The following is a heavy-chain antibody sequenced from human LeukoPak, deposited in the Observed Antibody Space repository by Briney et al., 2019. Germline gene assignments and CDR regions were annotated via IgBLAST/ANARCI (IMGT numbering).Heavy chain of an antibody. Sequence: ASVKVSCKVSGYTLTELSMHWVRQAPGKGLEWMGGFDPEDGETIYAQKFQGRVTMTEDTSTDTAYMELSSLRSEDTAVYYCVKAAAGPNDAFDIWGQGTMVTVSS. CDR3: VKAAAGPNDAFDI. D-gene: IGHD6-13*01. CDR2: FDPEDGET. J-gene: IGHJ3*02. V-gene: IGHV1-24*01. CDR1: GYTLTELS.